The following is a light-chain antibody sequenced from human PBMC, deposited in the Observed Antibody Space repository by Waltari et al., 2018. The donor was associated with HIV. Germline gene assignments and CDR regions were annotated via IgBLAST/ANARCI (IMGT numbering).Light chain of an antibody. Sequence: DIVMTQSPDSLTLSLGERAPISCKSRQTVLYISNNRNYLAWYQQKPGQPPKLLIYWASTRESCVPDRFSGSGSGTDFTLTINNLQAEDVAVYYCQQYYSNSWTFGQGTKVEL. V-gene: IGKV4-1*01. J-gene: IGKJ1*01. CDR3: QQYYSNSWT. CDR2: WAS. CDR1: QTVLYISNNRNY.